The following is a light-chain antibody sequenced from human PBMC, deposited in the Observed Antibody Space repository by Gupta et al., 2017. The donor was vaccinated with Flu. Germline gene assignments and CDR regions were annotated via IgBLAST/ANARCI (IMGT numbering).Light chain of an antibody. CDR2: SAC. V-gene: IGKV1-12*01. CDR3: QQFYNYPRT. Sequence: DIQIVQTPSSVSAAVGDRVTIPCRASQYIEKWLGWYQQKPGRAPKLLVNSACRLRDGVPTRFIGSGSNTEFTLTITNLRPVDFANLYCQQFYNYPRTFGQGTRVEVK. J-gene: IGKJ1*01. CDR1: QYIEKW.